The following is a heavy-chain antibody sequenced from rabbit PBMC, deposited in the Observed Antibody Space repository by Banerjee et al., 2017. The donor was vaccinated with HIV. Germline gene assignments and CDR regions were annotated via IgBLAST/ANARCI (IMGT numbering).Heavy chain of an antibody. CDR3: ARDLTDDADDYFDL. CDR2: IDAGSSGST. V-gene: IGHV1S45*01. CDR1: GFSFSSSYW. Sequence: QEQLVESGGDLVKPGASLTLTCTASGFSFSSSYWICWVRQAPGKGLEWIACIDAGSSGSTSYASWAKGRFTISKTSSTTVTLQMTSLTAADSAAYFCARDLTDDADDYFDLWGPGTLVTVS. J-gene: IGHJ4*01. D-gene: IGHD2-1*01.